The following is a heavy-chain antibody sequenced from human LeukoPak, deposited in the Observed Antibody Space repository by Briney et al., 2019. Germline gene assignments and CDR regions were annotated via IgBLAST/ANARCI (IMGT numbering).Heavy chain of an antibody. Sequence: GGSLRLSCAASGFTFSSYGMHWVRQAPGKGLEWVAVIWYDGSNKYYADSVKGRFTISRDNPKNTLYLQMNSLRAEDTAVYYCARGESYYDSSGLFDYWGQGTLVTVSS. CDR2: IWYDGSNK. V-gene: IGHV3-33*01. J-gene: IGHJ4*02. D-gene: IGHD3-22*01. CDR1: GFTFSSYG. CDR3: ARGESYYDSSGLFDY.